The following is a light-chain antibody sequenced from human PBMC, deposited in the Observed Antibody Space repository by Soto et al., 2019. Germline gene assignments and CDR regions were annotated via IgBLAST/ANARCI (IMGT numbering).Light chain of an antibody. J-gene: IGKJ1*01. V-gene: IGKV1-5*01. CDR2: DAS. CDR3: QQRTNSPPWT. CDR1: QSINIW. Sequence: DIQMTQSPSTLSASVGDRVTITCRASQSINIWLAWYQQKPGKAPKLLIYDASSLESGVPSRFSGSGSGTEFTLTISSLQPDDFATYYCQQRTNSPPWTFGQGTRVELK.